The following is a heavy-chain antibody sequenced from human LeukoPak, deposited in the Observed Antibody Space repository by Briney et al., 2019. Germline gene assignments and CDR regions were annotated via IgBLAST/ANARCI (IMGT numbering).Heavy chain of an antibody. CDR1: GFTFSSFA. CDR2: ISYDGSNK. D-gene: IGHD5-24*01. V-gene: IGHV3-30*04. Sequence: GGSLRLSCAASGFTFSSFAIHWVRQAPGNGLEWVAVISYDGSNKYYADSVKGRFTISRDNSKNTLYLQMSSLRAEDTAVYYCARGGWLQLGNYFDYWGQGTLVTVSS. CDR3: ARGGWLQLGNYFDY. J-gene: IGHJ4*02.